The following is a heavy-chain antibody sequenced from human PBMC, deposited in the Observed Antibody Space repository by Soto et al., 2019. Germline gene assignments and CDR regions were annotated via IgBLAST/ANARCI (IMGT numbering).Heavy chain of an antibody. CDR2: ISGSGGTT. CDR3: AKALVATFTYYYYYYMDV. D-gene: IGHD5-12*01. CDR1: GLTFSSYA. J-gene: IGHJ6*03. Sequence: GGSLRLSCAASGLTFSSYAMSWVRQAPGKGLEWVSTISGSGGTTYYADSVKDRFTISRDNSKNTLYLQMNSLRAEDTAVYFCAKALVATFTYYYYYYMDVWGKGTTVTVSS. V-gene: IGHV3-23*01.